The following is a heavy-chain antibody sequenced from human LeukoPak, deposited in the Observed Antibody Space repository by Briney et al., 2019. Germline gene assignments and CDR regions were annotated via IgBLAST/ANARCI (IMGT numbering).Heavy chain of an antibody. CDR2: ISGDGGST. CDR3: AKDSYGIGPLLD. Sequence: PGGSLRLSCAASGFTFDDYAKQWVRQAPGKGLEWVSLISGDGGSTYYADSVKGRFTISRDNSKNSLYLQMNSLRTEDTALYYCAKDSYGIGPLLDWGQGTLVTVSS. D-gene: IGHD5-18*01. J-gene: IGHJ4*02. V-gene: IGHV3-43*02. CDR1: GFTFDDYA.